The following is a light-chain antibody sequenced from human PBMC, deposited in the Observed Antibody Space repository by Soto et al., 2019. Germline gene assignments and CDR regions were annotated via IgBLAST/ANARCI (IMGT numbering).Light chain of an antibody. CDR3: NSYATGNTRV. CDR1: SSDIGDYDY. J-gene: IGLJ1*01. V-gene: IGLV2-14*01. CDR2: EVS. Sequence: LTRPASVSGSPGQSITISCTASSSDIGDYDYVSWYQQHPGKAPKVLISEVSNRPSGVSTRFSGSKSGNTASLTISGLQAEDEADYYCNSYATGNTRVFGTGTKVTVL.